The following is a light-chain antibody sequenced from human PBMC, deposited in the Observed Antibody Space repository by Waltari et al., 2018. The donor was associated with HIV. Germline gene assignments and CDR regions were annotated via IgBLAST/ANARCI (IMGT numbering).Light chain of an antibody. V-gene: IGKV3-11*01. CDR2: DAF. Sequence: EIVLTHSPATRSSATGERSTPPLRASRSVSSDLAWYQQKPGQAPRLLIYDAFNRATDIPARFSGSGSGTDFTLTISSLEPEDFAVYYCQQRSNWPLTFGGGTKVEIK. CDR1: RSVSSD. CDR3: QQRSNWPLT. J-gene: IGKJ4*01.